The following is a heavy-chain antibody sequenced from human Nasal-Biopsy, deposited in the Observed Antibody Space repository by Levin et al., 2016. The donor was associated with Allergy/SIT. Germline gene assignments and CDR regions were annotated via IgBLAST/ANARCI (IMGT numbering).Heavy chain of an antibody. CDR2: ITGSGTNT. CDR3: AKGVSSLYYDSSGYRTYFDY. J-gene: IGHJ4*02. V-gene: IGHV3-23*01. CDR1: GFTFSHAW. Sequence: GESLKISCAASGFTFSHAWMNWVRQAPGKGLEWVAGITGSGTNTYYADSVRGRFTISRDFSKNTLYLQMNNLRGDDSAVYFCAKGVSSLYYDSSGYRTYFDYWGQGTLVTVSS. D-gene: IGHD3-22*01.